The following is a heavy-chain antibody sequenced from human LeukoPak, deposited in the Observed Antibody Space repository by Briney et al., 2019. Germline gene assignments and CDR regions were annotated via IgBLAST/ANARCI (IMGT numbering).Heavy chain of an antibody. D-gene: IGHD6-13*01. Sequence: PGGSLRLSCAASGFTVSSNYMSWVRQAPGKGLEWVSVIYSGGSTYYADSVKGRFTISRDNSKNTLYLQMNSLRAEDTAVYYCAREAYSSSWYRTYWGQGTLITVSS. J-gene: IGHJ4*02. V-gene: IGHV3-53*01. CDR3: AREAYSSSWYRTY. CDR1: GFTVSSNY. CDR2: IYSGGST.